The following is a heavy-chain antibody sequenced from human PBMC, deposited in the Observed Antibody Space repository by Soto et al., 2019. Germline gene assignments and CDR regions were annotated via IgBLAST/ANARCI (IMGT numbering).Heavy chain of an antibody. V-gene: IGHV4-30-2*01. J-gene: IGHJ6*02. CDR3: AREVRWAAAGISYYYGMDV. CDR2: IYHSGST. Sequence: QLQLQESGSGLVKPSQTLSLTCAVSGGSISSGGYSWSWIRQPPGKGLEWIGYIYHSGSTYYNPSLKSRVTISVDRSKNQFSLKLSSVTAADTAVYYCAREVRWAAAGISYYYGMDVWGQGTTVTVSS. D-gene: IGHD6-13*01. CDR1: GGSISSGGYS.